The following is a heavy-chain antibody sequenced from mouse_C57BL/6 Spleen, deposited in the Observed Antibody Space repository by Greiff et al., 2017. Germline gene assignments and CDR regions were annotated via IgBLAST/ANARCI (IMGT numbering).Heavy chain of an antibody. J-gene: IGHJ3*01. V-gene: IGHV1-52*01. Sequence: VQLQQPGAELVRPGSSVKLSCTASGYTFTSYWMHWVKQRPIQGLEWIGNIDPSDSETHYNQKFKDKATLTVDKSSSTAYMQLSSLTSEDSAVYYCARGGYPAWFAYWGQGTLVTVSA. CDR2: IDPSDSET. CDR3: ARGGYPAWFAY. CDR1: GYTFTSYW. D-gene: IGHD2-2*01.